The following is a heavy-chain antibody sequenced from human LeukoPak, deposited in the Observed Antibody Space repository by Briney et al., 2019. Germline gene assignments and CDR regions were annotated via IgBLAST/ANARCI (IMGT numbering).Heavy chain of an antibody. CDR1: GFTFSSYS. CDR3: ARDMGYYDSSGSFDY. CDR2: ISSSSSYI. J-gene: IGHJ4*02. D-gene: IGHD3-22*01. V-gene: IGHV3-21*01. Sequence: GGSLRLSCAASGFTFSSYSMNWVRQAPGKGLEWVSSISSSSSYIYYAASAKGRFTISRDNAKNSLYLQMNSLRAEDTAVYYCARDMGYYDSSGSFDYWGQGTLVTVSS.